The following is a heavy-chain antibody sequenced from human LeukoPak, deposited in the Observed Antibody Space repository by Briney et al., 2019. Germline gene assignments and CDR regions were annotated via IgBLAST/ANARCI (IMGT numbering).Heavy chain of an antibody. Sequence: PGGSLRLSCAASGFTFSSYGMHWVRQAPGKGLEWVAVISYDGSNKYYADSVKGRFTISRDNSKNALYLQMNSLRPEDTAVYYCAKTFCSGGTCYPYNYYYMDVWGKGIAVTVSS. CDR2: ISYDGSNK. CDR3: AKTFCSGGTCYPYNYYYMDV. J-gene: IGHJ6*03. V-gene: IGHV3-30*18. CDR1: GFTFSSYG. D-gene: IGHD2-15*01.